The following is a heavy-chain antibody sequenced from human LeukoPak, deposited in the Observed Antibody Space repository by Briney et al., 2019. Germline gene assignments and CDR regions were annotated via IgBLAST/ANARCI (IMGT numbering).Heavy chain of an antibody. CDR1: GGSFSGYY. J-gene: IGHJ4*02. V-gene: IGHV4-34*01. D-gene: IGHD3-10*01. CDR2: INHSGST. CDR3: ALGGVRGGRGIDDS. Sequence: SETLSLTCAVYGGSFSGYYWSWIRQPPGKGLEWIGEINHSGSTNYNPSLKSRVTISVDTSKNQFSLKLSSVTAADTAVYYCALGGVRGGRGIDDSWGQGTLVTVSS.